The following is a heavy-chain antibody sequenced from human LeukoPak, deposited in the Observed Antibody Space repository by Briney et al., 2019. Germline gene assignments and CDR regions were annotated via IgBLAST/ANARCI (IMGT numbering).Heavy chain of an antibody. CDR2: ITSSRSTI. CDR3: ARDRTLGEFDF. CDR1: GFTFSGYS. V-gene: IGHV3-48*01. D-gene: IGHD3-16*01. J-gene: IGHJ4*02. Sequence: PERSLRLSCAASGFTFSGYSMNWVRQAPGRGLEWVSYITSSRSTIYYADSVKGRFTISRDNAKNSLYLQMNSLRAEDTAVYYCARDRTLGEFDFWGQGTLVTVSS.